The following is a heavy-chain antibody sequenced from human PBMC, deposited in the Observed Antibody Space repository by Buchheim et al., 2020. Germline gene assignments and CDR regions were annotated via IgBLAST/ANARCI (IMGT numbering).Heavy chain of an antibody. V-gene: IGHV1-69*06. Sequence: QVQLVQSGAEVKKPGSSVKISCKASGGTFSSYAISWVRQAPGQGLEWMGGIIPIFGTANYAQKFQGRVTITADKSTSTAYMELSSLRSEDTAVYYCARDTVGATTYKHYYYYGMDVWGQGTT. J-gene: IGHJ6*02. CDR2: IIPIFGTA. CDR1: GGTFSSYA. CDR3: ARDTVGATTYKHYYYYGMDV. D-gene: IGHD1-26*01.